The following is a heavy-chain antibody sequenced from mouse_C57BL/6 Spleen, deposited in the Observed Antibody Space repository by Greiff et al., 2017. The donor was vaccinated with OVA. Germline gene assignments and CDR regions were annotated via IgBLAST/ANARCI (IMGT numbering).Heavy chain of an antibody. CDR1: GYTFTDYY. V-gene: IGHV1-26*01. CDR2: INPNNGGT. Sequence: VQLQQSGPELVKPGASVKISCKASGYTFTDYYMNWVKQSHGKSLEWIGDINPNNGGTSYNQKFKGKATLTVDKSSSTAYMELRSLTSEDSAVYYCARDSSGYAWFAYWGQGTLVTVSA. J-gene: IGHJ3*01. D-gene: IGHD3-2*02. CDR3: ARDSSGYAWFAY.